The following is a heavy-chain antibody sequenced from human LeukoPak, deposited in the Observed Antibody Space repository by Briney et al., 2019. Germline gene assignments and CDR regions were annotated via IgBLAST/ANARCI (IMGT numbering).Heavy chain of an antibody. CDR3: ARRLDYYDSSGYYLPTDSDFDY. CDR2: IYPGDSDT. J-gene: IGHJ4*02. V-gene: IGHV5-51*01. Sequence: GESLKIPCKGPGSSFTGYWIGWVRQIPGKGLEWVGIIYPGDSDTRYSPSFQGQVTISADKSISTAYLQWSSLKASDTAMYYCARRLDYYDSSGYYLPTDSDFDYWGQGTLVTASS. D-gene: IGHD3-22*01. CDR1: GSSFTGYW.